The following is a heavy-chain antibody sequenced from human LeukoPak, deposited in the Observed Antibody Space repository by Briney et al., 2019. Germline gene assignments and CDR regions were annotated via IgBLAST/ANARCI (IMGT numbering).Heavy chain of an antibody. Sequence: GRSLRLSCAASGFTFSSYAMHWVRQAPGKGLEWVAVISYDGSNKYYADSVKGRFTISRDNSKNTLYLQMNSLRAEDTAVYYCASGSYYYGMDVWGQGTTVTVSS. D-gene: IGHD3-10*01. V-gene: IGHV3-30-3*01. CDR3: ASGSYYYGMDV. CDR1: GFTFSSYA. CDR2: ISYDGSNK. J-gene: IGHJ6*02.